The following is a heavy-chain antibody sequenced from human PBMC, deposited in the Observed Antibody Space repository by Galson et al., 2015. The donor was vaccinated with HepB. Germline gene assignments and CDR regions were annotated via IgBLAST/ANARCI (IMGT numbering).Heavy chain of an antibody. CDR3: VRDALGGYDF. Sequence: SLRLSCAASGFTFTDHWMSWVRQTPRRGLEWVTNPNQHGNEKYYADSVKGRFSISRDNAKNSLYLQMNSLIDEDTAVYYCVRDALGGYDFWGQGTTVIVSS. J-gene: IGHJ3*01. CDR1: GFTFTDHW. V-gene: IGHV3-7*03. D-gene: IGHD3-22*01. CDR2: PNQHGNEK.